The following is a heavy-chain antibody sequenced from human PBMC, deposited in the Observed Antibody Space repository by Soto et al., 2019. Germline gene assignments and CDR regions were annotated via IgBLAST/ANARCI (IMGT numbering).Heavy chain of an antibody. CDR3: ARDGSGYRSRASPMYV. CDR1: GDTFSSYA. CDR2: IIPIFGTA. Sequence: QVQLVQSGAEVKKPGSSVKVSCKASGDTFSSYAISWVRQAPGQGLEWMGGIIPIFGTANYAQKFQGRVTITADESKSTAYRELSSLRSEDTAVYYCARDGSGYRSRASPMYVWGQGTTVTVSS. D-gene: IGHD3-22*01. J-gene: IGHJ6*02. V-gene: IGHV1-69*01.